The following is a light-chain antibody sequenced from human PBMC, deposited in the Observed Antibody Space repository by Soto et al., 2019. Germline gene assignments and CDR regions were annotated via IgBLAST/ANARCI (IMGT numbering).Light chain of an antibody. J-gene: IGKJ1*01. V-gene: IGKV4-1*01. CDR1: QSVLYSPNNKNY. CDR2: WAS. Sequence: DIVMTQSPDSLAVSLGERATINCKSSQSVLYSPNNKNYLGWFQQKLGQPPKLLIYWASVREPGVPDRFSGSVSGTDFTLTISSLQAEDVAVYYCQQYYDVPWTFGQVTKVEIK. CDR3: QQYYDVPWT.